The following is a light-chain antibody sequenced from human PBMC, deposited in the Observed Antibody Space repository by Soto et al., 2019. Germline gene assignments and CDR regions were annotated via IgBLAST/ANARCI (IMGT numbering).Light chain of an antibody. J-gene: IGKJ1*01. CDR2: GAS. CDR3: QQYGSSPEWT. Sequence: EIVSTQSPATLSLSPGERATLSCRASQSVSSYLAWYQQKPGQAPRLLIYGASSRATGIPDRFSGSGSGTDFTLTISRLEPEDFAVYYCQQYGSSPEWTFGQGTKVDI. CDR1: QSVSSY. V-gene: IGKV3-20*01.